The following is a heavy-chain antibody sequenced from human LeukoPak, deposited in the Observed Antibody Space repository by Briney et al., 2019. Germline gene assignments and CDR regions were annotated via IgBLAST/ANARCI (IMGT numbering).Heavy chain of an antibody. D-gene: IGHD3-9*01. V-gene: IGHV4-61*01. CDR3: AKTYYDILTGYGGPYYMDV. CDR1: GGSISSSSYY. Sequence: SETLSLTCTVSGGSISSSSYYWSWIRQPPGKGLEWIGYIYYSGSTNYNPSLKSRVTISVDTSKNQFSLKLSSVTAADTAVYYCAKTYYDILTGYGGPYYMDVWGKGTTVTVSS. J-gene: IGHJ6*03. CDR2: IYYSGST.